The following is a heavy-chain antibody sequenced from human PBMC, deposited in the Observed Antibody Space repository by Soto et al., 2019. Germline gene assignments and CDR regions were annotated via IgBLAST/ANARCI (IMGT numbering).Heavy chain of an antibody. CDR1: GDTFKNCV. J-gene: IGHJ6*02. V-gene: IGHV1-69*01. CDR2: IIPLFGTT. D-gene: IGHD3-10*01. CDR3: APELGFGKLSVV. Sequence: QVQVVQSGVEGRRPGSSVKVSCKASGDTFKNCVISWVRQAPGQGLEWMGGIIPLFGTTDFAQRFQGRLTITTEESTTTAYMELSRLRSEDTATYYCAPELGFGKLSVVWGQGTTVIVSS.